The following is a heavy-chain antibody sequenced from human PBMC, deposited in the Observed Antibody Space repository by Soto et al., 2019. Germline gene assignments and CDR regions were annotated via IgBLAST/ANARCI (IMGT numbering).Heavy chain of an antibody. J-gene: IGHJ4*02. D-gene: IGHD2-15*01. V-gene: IGHV1-69*13. Sequence: GASVKVSCKASGGTFSSYAISWVRQAPGQGLEWMGGIIPIFGTANYAQKFQGRVTITADESTSTAYMELSSLRSEDTAVYYCARDSSSGGSCYNFDYWGQGTLVTVSS. CDR1: GGTFSSYA. CDR2: IIPIFGTA. CDR3: ARDSSSGGSCYNFDY.